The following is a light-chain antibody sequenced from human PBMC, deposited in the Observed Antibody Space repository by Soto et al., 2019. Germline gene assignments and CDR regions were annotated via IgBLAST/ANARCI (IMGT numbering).Light chain of an antibody. Sequence: DIQMTQSTSTLSASVGDRVTITCRASQSIKNWLAWYQQKPGTAPKFLIYDASTLESGVPSRFSGSGSGTEFTLTISSLQADDFATYFCQQYDDYPLTFVGGTKVEIK. CDR1: QSIKNW. CDR2: DAS. J-gene: IGKJ4*01. V-gene: IGKV1-5*01. CDR3: QQYDDYPLT.